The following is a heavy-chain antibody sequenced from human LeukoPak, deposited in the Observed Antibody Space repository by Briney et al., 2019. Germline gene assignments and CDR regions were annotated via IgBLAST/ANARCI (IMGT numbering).Heavy chain of an antibody. CDR1: GFTFSSYW. CDR2: IKQDGSEK. D-gene: IGHD5-12*01. CDR3: ARAPPIVATISYWFDP. V-gene: IGHV3-7*01. J-gene: IGHJ5*02. Sequence: PGGSLRLSCAASGFTFSSYWMSWVRQAPGKGLEWVANIKQDGSEKYYVDSVKGRFTISRDNAKNSLYLQMNSLRAEDTAVYYCARAPPIVATISYWFDPWGQGTPVTVSS.